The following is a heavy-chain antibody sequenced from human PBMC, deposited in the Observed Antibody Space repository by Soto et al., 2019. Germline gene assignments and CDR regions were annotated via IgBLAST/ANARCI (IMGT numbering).Heavy chain of an antibody. CDR3: ARGVYYDFWSGYYKLDY. D-gene: IGHD3-3*01. V-gene: IGHV1-18*01. Sequence: GASVKVSCKASGYTFTSYGISWVRQAPGQGLEWMGRISAYNGKTNYAQKFQGRVTITRDTSASTAYMELSSLRSEDTAVYYCARGVYYDFWSGYYKLDYWGQGTLVTVSS. CDR2: ISAYNGKT. CDR1: GYTFTSYG. J-gene: IGHJ4*02.